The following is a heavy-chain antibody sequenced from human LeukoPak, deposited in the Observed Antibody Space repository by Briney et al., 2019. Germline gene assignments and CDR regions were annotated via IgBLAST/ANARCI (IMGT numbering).Heavy chain of an antibody. CDR1: GGSISSYY. V-gene: IGHV4-4*07. CDR2: IYTSGST. J-gene: IGHJ4*02. CDR3: ARESSEDIVVVPAASDWYYFDY. D-gene: IGHD2-2*01. Sequence: KSSETLSLTCTVSGGSISSYYWSWIRQPAGKGLEWIGRIYTSGSTNYNPSLKSRVTISVDTSKNQFSLKLSSVTAADTAVYYCARESSEDIVVVPAASDWYYFDYWGQGTLVTVSS.